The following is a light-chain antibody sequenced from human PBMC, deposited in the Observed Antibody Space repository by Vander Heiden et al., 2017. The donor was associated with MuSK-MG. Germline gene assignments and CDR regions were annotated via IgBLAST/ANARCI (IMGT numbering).Light chain of an antibody. CDR1: QSISNF. Sequence: DIQMTPSPSSLSASVGDRVTITCRASQSISNFLNWYQQKPGRAPKVLIYAASSLQSGVPSRFRGSGSGTSFTFTISSLQPEDFATYYCQHVYGAPYTFGQGTKLEMK. J-gene: IGKJ2*01. CDR2: AAS. CDR3: QHVYGAPYT. V-gene: IGKV1-39*01.